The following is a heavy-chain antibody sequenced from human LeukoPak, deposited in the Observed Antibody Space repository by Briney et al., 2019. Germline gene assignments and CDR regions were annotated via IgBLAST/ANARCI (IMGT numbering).Heavy chain of an antibody. CDR2: FDAEDGGR. J-gene: IGHJ6*02. D-gene: IGHD2-2*01. CDR3: APHAHLVVTPHGDHSHTASDA. V-gene: IGHV1-24*01. CDR1: GDTLSDVS. Sequence: GASVKVSCKVSGDTLSDVSIHWVRQAPGKGLEWVGSFDAEDGGRIYAQKFEGRGIMTEDTSTDTAYMEMSRLTSGDTAVYDCAPHAHLVVTPHGDHSHTASDASGPGTTLTAS.